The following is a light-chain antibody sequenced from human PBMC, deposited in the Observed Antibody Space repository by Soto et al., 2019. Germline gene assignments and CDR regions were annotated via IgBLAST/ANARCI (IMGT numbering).Light chain of an antibody. J-gene: IGKJ5*01. CDR1: QTVGSN. CDR2: GAS. CDR3: QQYNNWPIT. Sequence: EILMTQSPATLSVSPGERAALSCRASQTVGSNLAWYQQKPGQAPRLLISGASTRATGVPARFSGSGSGTEFTLTISSLQSEDFAVYYCQQYNNWPITFGQGTRLEIK. V-gene: IGKV3-15*01.